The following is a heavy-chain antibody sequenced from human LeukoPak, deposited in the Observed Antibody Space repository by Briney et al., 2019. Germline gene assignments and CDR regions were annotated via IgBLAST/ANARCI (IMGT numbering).Heavy chain of an antibody. V-gene: IGHV1-46*01. CDR2: INPSGGST. CDR1: GYTFTSYY. Sequence: GASVKVSCKATGYTFTSYYMHWVRQAPGQGLEWMGIINPSGGSTSYAQKFQGRVTMTRDMSTSTVYMELSSLRSEDTAVYYCARETIDWDYSNYLGVDYCGQGTLVTVSS. J-gene: IGHJ4*02. D-gene: IGHD4-11*01. CDR3: ARETIDWDYSNYLGVDY.